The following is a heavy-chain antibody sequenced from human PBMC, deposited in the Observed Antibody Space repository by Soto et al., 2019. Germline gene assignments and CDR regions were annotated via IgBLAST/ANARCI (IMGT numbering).Heavy chain of an antibody. CDR1: GYTFTGYY. Sequence: ASVKVSCKASGYTFTGYYIHWVREAPGQGLEWMGWINPQTGGTSYAQKFQGRVTLSRDTSINTAYLELSRLRFDDAAVYFCARERYQVISYGMDVWGQGTTVTVSS. J-gene: IGHJ6*02. CDR3: ARERYQVISYGMDV. D-gene: IGHD2-2*01. CDR2: INPQTGGT. V-gene: IGHV1-2*02.